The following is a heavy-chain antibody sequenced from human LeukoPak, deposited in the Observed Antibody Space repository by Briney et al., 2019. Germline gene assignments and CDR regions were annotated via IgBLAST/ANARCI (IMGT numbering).Heavy chain of an antibody. CDR1: GFTFSSYG. CDR3: AKTRYRYCSSTSCYTPFDY. D-gene: IGHD2-2*02. J-gene: IGHJ4*02. V-gene: IGHV3-33*06. Sequence: PGGSLRLSCAASGFTFSSYGMHWVRQAPGKGLEWVAVIWYDGSNKYYADSVKGRFTISRDNSKNTLYLQMNSLRAEDTAVYYCAKTRYRYCSSTSCYTPFDYWGQGTLVTVSS. CDR2: IWYDGSNK.